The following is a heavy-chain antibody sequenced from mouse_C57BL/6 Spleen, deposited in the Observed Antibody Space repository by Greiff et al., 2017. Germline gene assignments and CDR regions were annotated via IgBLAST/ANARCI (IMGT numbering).Heavy chain of an antibody. CDR2: INTSSGYT. CDR3: AREVDCDSFAY. D-gene: IGHD1-1*01. J-gene: IGHJ3*01. Sequence: QVKLQQSGAELARPGASVKMSCKASGYTFTSYTMHWVKLRPGPGLEWIGYINTSSGYTKYNQKFKEKATLTAEKAPSTAYLQLSSLLSEDSAVYYCAREVDCDSFAYWGQGTLVTVSA. CDR1: GYTFTSYT. V-gene: IGHV1-4*01.